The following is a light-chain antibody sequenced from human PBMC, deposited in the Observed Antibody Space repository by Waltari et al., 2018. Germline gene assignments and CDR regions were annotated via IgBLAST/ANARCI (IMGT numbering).Light chain of an antibody. CDR3: QHGHTWPLS. Sequence: DIVMIQSPESLGVSPGERATLNCRSSPSLLDSSDNKNYVAWYQQKPGQPPKLLIYWASTRDSGVPGRFSGSGSGTDFTLTIGSLEPEDFAVYYCQHGHTWPLSFGGGTKVEI. V-gene: IGKV4-1*01. CDR2: WAS. J-gene: IGKJ4*01. CDR1: PSLLDSSDNKNY.